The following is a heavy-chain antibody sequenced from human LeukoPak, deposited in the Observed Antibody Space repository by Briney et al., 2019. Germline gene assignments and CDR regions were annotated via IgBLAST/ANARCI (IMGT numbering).Heavy chain of an antibody. CDR3: AIGSDTVPGPAAIRGSNWFDP. J-gene: IGHJ5*02. CDR1: GDTFSKYP. Sequence: ASVKVSCQASGDTFSKYPISWVRQAPVQGLEWMGGSVPIFGGPNYAQKFQGRVTITVDESASTAYMELSSLTYEDTALYYCAIGSDTVPGPAAIRGSNWFDPWGQGTLVTVSS. CDR2: SVPIFGGP. V-gene: IGHV1-69*01. D-gene: IGHD2-2*02.